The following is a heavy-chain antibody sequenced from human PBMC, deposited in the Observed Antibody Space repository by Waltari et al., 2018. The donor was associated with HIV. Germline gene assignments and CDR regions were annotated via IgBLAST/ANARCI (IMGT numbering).Heavy chain of an antibody. D-gene: IGHD1-20*01. CDR1: GYTFTSYG. CDR3: ARDKGASDTYKAEYFQH. CDR2: ISAYNGNT. J-gene: IGHJ1*01. Sequence: VQSEREMKPPGASVTVSCTPHGYTFTSYGISWLRLAPGQGFEWVGWISAYNGNTNYAQKFRGRVTLTTDTSTSTAYMELRGLRHEDTAIYYCARDKGASDTYKAEYFQHWGRGTLVSVSA. V-gene: IGHV1-18*01.